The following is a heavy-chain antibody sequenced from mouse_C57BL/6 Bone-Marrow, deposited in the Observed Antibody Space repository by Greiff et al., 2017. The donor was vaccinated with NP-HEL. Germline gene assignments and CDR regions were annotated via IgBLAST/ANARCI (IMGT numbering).Heavy chain of an antibody. J-gene: IGHJ4*01. CDR2: ISSGSSTI. Sequence: EVKLVESGGGLVKPGGSLKLSCAASGFTFSDYGMHWVRQAPEKGLEWVAYISSGSSTIYYADTVKGRFTISRDNAKNTRFLQMTSLRSEDTAMYYCARRLRLMDYWGQGTSVTVSS. CDR3: ARRLRLMDY. V-gene: IGHV5-17*01. CDR1: GFTFSDYG. D-gene: IGHD1-2*01.